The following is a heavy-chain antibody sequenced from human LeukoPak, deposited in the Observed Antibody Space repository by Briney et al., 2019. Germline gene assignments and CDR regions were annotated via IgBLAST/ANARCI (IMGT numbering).Heavy chain of an antibody. CDR1: GGSISSPSYY. J-gene: IGHJ6*03. V-gene: IGHV4-39*01. D-gene: IGHD3-3*01. Sequence: PSETLSLTCTVSGGSISSPSYYWGWIRQPPGKGLEWIGNIYYSGNTYYTPSLKSRVTISVDPSKNQFSLKLSSVSATDTALYYCARLAFGSMDVWGKGTTVTIS. CDR3: ARLAFGSMDV. CDR2: IYYSGNT.